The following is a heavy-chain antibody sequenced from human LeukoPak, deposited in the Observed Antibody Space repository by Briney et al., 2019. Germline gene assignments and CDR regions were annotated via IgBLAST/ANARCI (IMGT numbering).Heavy chain of an antibody. D-gene: IGHD2-15*01. Sequence: SDTLSLTCTVSGDSISGYYGSWIRQPSGKGLEYIGYIYHSGTTNYSPSLKSRVTILVDTSKNQFSLKLSTVAAAATAVYYCARLPSGGGHFDFWGQGILVTVSS. J-gene: IGHJ4*02. CDR3: ARLPSGGGHFDF. V-gene: IGHV4-59*08. CDR2: IYHSGTT. CDR1: GDSISGYY.